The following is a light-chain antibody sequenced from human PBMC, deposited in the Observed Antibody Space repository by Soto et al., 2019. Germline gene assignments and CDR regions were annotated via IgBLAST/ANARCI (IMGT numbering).Light chain of an antibody. V-gene: IGLV1-44*01. J-gene: IGLJ2*01. CDR2: STN. CDR3: AAWDGSLNVVL. CDR1: SSNIGSNT. Sequence: QSVLTQPPSASGTPGQRVTISCPGSSSNIGSNTVNWYQQLPGSAPKLLMYSTNQRPSGVPDRFSGSKSGTSASLAISGLQTEDEADYYCAAWDGSLNVVLFGGGTKLTVL.